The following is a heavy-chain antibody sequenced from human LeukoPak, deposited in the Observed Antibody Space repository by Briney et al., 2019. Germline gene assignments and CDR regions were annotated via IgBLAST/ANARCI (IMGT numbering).Heavy chain of an antibody. CDR3: ARRSQEARHPPGYYGMDV. Sequence: GASVKVSRKASGGTFSSYAISWVRQAPGQGLEWMGGIIPIFGTANYAQKFQGRVTITADESTSTAYMELSSLRSEDTAVYYCARRSQEARHPPGYYGMDVWGQGTTVTVSS. V-gene: IGHV1-69*13. CDR2: IIPIFGTA. CDR1: GGTFSSYA. D-gene: IGHD1-26*01. J-gene: IGHJ6*02.